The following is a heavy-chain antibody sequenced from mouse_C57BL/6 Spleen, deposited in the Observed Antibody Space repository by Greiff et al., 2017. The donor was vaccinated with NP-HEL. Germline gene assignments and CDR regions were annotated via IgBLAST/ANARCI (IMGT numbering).Heavy chain of an antibody. Sequence: VKLMESGAELMKPGASVKLSCKATGYTFTGYWIEWVKQRPGHGLEWIGEILPGSGSTNYNEKFKGKATFTADTSSNTAYMQLSILTTEDSAIYYCARRNYDWFAYWGQGTLVTVSA. J-gene: IGHJ3*01. V-gene: IGHV1-9*01. CDR1: GYTFTGYW. CDR3: ARRNYDWFAY. D-gene: IGHD1-1*01. CDR2: ILPGSGST.